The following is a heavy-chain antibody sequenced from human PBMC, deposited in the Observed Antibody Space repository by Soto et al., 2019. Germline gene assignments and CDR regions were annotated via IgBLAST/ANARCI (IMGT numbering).Heavy chain of an antibody. V-gene: IGHV1-18*01. Sequence: GASVKVSCKASAYPFTIYSISCVRQAPGQGLEWMGWISAYNGNTNYAQKLQGRVTMTTDTSTSTAYMELRSLRSDDTAVYYCARESTQWLVFDYWGQGTLVTAPQ. CDR3: ARESTQWLVFDY. J-gene: IGHJ4*02. CDR1: AYPFTIYS. CDR2: ISAYNGNT. D-gene: IGHD6-19*01.